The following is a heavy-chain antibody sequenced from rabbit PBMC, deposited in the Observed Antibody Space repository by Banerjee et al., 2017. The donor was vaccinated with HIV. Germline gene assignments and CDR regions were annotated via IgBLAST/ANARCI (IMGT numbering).Heavy chain of an antibody. CDR1: GLDFSGDSY. CDR3: ARDTSSSFSSYGMDL. J-gene: IGHJ6*01. Sequence: QEQLAESGGGLVQPEGSLTLTCKASGLDFSGDSYDSYMCWVRQAPGKGLEWIACIDIGSSGFTYFASWAKGRFTISKTSSTTVTLQMTSLTAADTATYFCARDTSSSFSSYGMDLWGQGTLVTVS. V-gene: IGHV1S45*01. CDR2: IDIGSSGFT. D-gene: IGHD1-1*01.